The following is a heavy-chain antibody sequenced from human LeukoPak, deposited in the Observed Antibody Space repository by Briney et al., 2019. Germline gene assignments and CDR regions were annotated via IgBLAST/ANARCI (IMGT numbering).Heavy chain of an antibody. CDR2: ISAYNGNT. D-gene: IGHD3-9*01. V-gene: IGHV1-18*01. J-gene: IGHJ3*02. CDR1: GYTFTSYG. Sequence: GASVKVSCKASGYTFTSYGISWVRQAPGQGLEWMGWISAYNGNTNYAQKLQGRITMTTDTSTSTAYMELRSLRSDDTAVYYCAREVENSLRYFDWTTWGAFDIWGQGTMVTVSS. CDR3: AREVENSLRYFDWTTWGAFDI.